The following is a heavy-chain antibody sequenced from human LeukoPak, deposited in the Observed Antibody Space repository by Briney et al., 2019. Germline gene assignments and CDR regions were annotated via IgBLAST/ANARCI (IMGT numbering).Heavy chain of an antibody. Sequence: GGSLRLSCAASGFTFDDYGMSWVRQAPGKGLEWVSGIDWNGGSTGYADSVKGRFTISRDNAKNSLYLQMNSLRAEDTALYFCARGRGAMIVVASFDYWGQGTLVTVSS. D-gene: IGHD3-22*01. J-gene: IGHJ4*02. V-gene: IGHV3-20*04. CDR3: ARGRGAMIVVASFDY. CDR2: IDWNGGST. CDR1: GFTFDDYG.